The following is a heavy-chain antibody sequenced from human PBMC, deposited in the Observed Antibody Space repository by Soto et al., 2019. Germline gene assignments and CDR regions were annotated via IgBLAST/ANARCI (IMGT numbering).Heavy chain of an antibody. CDR1: GFTFSSYS. J-gene: IGHJ6*03. CDR2: ISSSSSYI. D-gene: IGHD3-10*01. Sequence: GGSLRLSCAASGFTFSSYSMNWVRQAPGKGLEWVSSISSSSSYIYYADSVKGRFTISRDNSRNTLYLQMNSLRAEDTAVYYCAKDRGSGSNFYYYYMDVWGKGTTVTVSS. CDR3: AKDRGSGSNFYYYYMDV. V-gene: IGHV3-21*04.